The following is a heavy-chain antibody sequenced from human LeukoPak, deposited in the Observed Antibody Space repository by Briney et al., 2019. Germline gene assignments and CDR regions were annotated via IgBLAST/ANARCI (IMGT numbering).Heavy chain of an antibody. J-gene: IGHJ4*02. CDR2: MNPNSGNT. CDR1: GYTFTSYD. V-gene: IGHV1-8*01. CDR3: ARDVVVPAAIRGLVDYFDY. D-gene: IGHD2-2*02. Sequence: ASVKVSCKASGYTFTSYDINWVRQATGQGLEWMGWMNPNSGNTGYAQKFQGRVTMTRNTSISTAYMELSSLRSEDTAVYYRARDVVVPAAIRGLVDYFDYWGQGTLVTVSS.